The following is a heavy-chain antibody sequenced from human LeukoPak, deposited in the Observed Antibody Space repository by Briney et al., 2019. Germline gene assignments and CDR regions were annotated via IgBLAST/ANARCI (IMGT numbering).Heavy chain of an antibody. J-gene: IGHJ6*02. CDR2: INPSGGST. V-gene: IGHV1-46*01. CDR3: ASVAAAVHYYGMDV. CDR1: GYTLTSYY. Sequence: ASVKVSCKVSGYTLTSYYMHWVRQAPGRGLEWMGIINPSGGSTSSAQKFQGRVTMTRDTSTSTVYMELSSLRSEDTAVYYCASVAAAVHYYGMDVWGQGTTVTVSS. D-gene: IGHD6-13*01.